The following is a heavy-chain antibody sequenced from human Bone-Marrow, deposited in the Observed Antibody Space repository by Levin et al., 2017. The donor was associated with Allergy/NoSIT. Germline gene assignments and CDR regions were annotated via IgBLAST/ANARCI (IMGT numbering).Heavy chain of an antibody. Sequence: SSETLSLTCTVSGGSISSSSYYWGWIRQPPGKGLEWIGSIYYSGSTYYNPSLKSRVTISVDTSKNQFSLKLSSVTAADTAVYYCARKDMGLLWFGESYSNWFDPWGQGTLVTVSS. J-gene: IGHJ5*02. CDR2: IYYSGST. CDR3: ARKDMGLLWFGESYSNWFDP. V-gene: IGHV4-39*01. CDR1: GGSISSSSYY. D-gene: IGHD3-10*01.